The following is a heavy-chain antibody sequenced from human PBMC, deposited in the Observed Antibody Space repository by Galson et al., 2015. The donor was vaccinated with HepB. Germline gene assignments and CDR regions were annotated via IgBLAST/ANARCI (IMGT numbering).Heavy chain of an antibody. CDR1: GFTFSSYW. J-gene: IGHJ6*02. CDR3: ARRISLVRGIITKPDYYYGMDV. Sequence: SLRLSCAASGFTFSSYWMNWVRQAPGKGLEWVAHINQDGSSKYYVDSVKGRFTISRDNAKDSVYLQLDSLRDEDTAVCYCARRISLVRGIITKPDYYYGMDVWGQGTTVTVAS. CDR2: INQDGSSK. D-gene: IGHD3-10*01. V-gene: IGHV3-7*03.